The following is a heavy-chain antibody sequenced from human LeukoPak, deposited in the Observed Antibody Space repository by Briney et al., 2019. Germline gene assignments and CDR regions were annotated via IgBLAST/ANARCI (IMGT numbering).Heavy chain of an antibody. CDR2: IYTSGST. D-gene: IGHD5-24*01. Sequence: SETLSLTCAVSGGSISSSNWWSWVRQPAGKGLEWIGRIYTSGSTNYNPSLKSRVTISVDTSKNQFSLKLSSVTAADTAVYYCARVNREMATITPWGQGTLVTVSS. CDR1: GGSISSSNW. CDR3: ARVNREMATITP. V-gene: IGHV4-61*02. J-gene: IGHJ4*02.